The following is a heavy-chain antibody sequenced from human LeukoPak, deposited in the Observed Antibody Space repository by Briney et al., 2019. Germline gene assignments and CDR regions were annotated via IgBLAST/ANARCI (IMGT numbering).Heavy chain of an antibody. CDR3: ARSPRGSSLSY. V-gene: IGHV3-48*01. CDR2: ISSSSSTI. J-gene: IGHJ4*02. CDR1: GFTFSSYS. D-gene: IGHD6-6*01. Sequence: SGGSLRLSCAASGFTFSSYSMNWVRQAPGKGLEWVSYISSSSSTIYYADSVKGRFTISRDNAKNSLYLQMNSLRAEDTAVYYCARSPRGSSLSYWGQGTLVTVSS.